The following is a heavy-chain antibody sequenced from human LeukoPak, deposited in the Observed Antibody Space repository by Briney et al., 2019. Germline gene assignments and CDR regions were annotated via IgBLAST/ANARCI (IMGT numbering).Heavy chain of an antibody. CDR3: ARSGWSIDY. Sequence: GGSLRLSCAASGFTFSSYEMNWVRQAPGKGLEWVSYISSSGSTIYYADSVKGRFTISRDNAKNSLYLQMSSLRAEDTAVYYCARSGWSIDYWGQGTLVTVSS. V-gene: IGHV3-48*03. J-gene: IGHJ4*02. D-gene: IGHD6-19*01. CDR1: GFTFSSYE. CDR2: ISSSGSTI.